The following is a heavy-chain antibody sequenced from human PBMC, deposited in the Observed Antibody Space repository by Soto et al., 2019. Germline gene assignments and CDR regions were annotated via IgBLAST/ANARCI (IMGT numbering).Heavy chain of an antibody. V-gene: IGHV3-21*01. CDR3: ARDRGPYSDFWSGYFDGDYYYGMDV. CDR1: GFNFSTYG. CDR2: INRSPSSI. D-gene: IGHD3-3*01. Sequence: GGSLRLSCVASGFNFSTYGKKWVRPAPGKRPQRVSSINRSPSSIFYADSIKGRFTISRDNAKNSLYLQMNSLRAEDTAVYYCARDRGPYSDFWSGYFDGDYYYGMDVWGQGTTVTVSS. J-gene: IGHJ6*02.